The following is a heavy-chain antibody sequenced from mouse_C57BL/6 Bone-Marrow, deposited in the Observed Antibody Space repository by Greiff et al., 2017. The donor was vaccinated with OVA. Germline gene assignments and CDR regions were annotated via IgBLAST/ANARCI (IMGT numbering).Heavy chain of an antibody. CDR2: ISSGGAYI. V-gene: IGHV5-9-1*02. J-gene: IGHJ1*03. D-gene: IGHD1-1*01. CDR3: TTVVAPYWYFDV. Sequence: EVNVVESGEGLVKPGGSLKLSCAASGFTFSSYAMSWVRQTPEKRLEWVAYISSGGAYIYYADTVKGRFTISRDNARNTLYLKMSSLKSEDTAMYYCTTVVAPYWYFDVWGTGTTVTVSS. CDR1: GFTFSSYA.